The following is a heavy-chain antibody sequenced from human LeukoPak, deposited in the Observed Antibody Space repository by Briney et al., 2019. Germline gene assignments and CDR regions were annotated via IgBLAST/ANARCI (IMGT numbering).Heavy chain of an antibody. D-gene: IGHD3-22*01. Sequence: SETLSLTCAVYGGSFSGYYWSWIRQPPGKGLEWIGEINHSGSTNHNPSLKSRVTISVDTSKNQFSLKLSSVTAADTAVYYCARRPYYYDSSGYYYSWYFDLWGRGTLVTVSS. CDR2: INHSGST. CDR1: GGSFSGYY. J-gene: IGHJ2*01. CDR3: ARRPYYYDSSGYYYSWYFDL. V-gene: IGHV4-34*01.